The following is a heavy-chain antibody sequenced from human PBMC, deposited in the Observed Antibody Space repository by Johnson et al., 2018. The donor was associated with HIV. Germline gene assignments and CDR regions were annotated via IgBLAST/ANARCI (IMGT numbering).Heavy chain of an antibody. Sequence: MQLVESGGGVVRPGGSLRLSCAASGFTFDDYGMSWVRQAPGRGLEWVSGINWNGGIIDYADSVRGRFTISRDNAKKSLFLQMNSLRAEDTAWYYCARVTRFYYDSSGNYCDAFDIWGQGTLGTVSS. CDR3: ARVTRFYYDSSGNYCDAFDI. J-gene: IGHJ3*02. CDR1: GFTFDDYG. CDR2: INWNGGII. D-gene: IGHD3-22*01. V-gene: IGHV3-20*04.